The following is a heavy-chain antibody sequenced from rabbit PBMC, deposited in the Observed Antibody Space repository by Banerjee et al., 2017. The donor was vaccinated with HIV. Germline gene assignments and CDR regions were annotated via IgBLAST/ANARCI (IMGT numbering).Heavy chain of an antibody. D-gene: IGHD4-1*01. CDR1: GFSFSNKYV. J-gene: IGHJ4*01. Sequence: QEQLEESGGGLVKPEGSLTLTCKASGFSFSNKYVMCWVRQAPGKGLELIGCIYGGDSGTTWYASWVNGRFTISKTSSTTVTLQMTSLTAADTATYFCARDLAGVIGWNFGLWGPGTLVTVS. CDR2: IYGGDSGTT. V-gene: IGHV1S45*01. CDR3: ARDLAGVIGWNFGL.